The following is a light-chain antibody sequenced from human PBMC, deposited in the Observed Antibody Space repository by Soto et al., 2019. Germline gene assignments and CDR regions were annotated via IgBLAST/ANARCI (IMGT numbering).Light chain of an antibody. CDR1: QSISSW. V-gene: IGKV1-5*03. CDR2: KAS. CDR3: QPYNSYSRT. Sequence: DIQMTQSPSTLSASVGDRVTITCRASQSISSWLAWYQQKPGKAPKLLIYKASTLESGVPSRFSGSGSGTEFTLTISSLQPDDFASYYCQPYNSYSRTFGQGSKVDIK. J-gene: IGKJ1*01.